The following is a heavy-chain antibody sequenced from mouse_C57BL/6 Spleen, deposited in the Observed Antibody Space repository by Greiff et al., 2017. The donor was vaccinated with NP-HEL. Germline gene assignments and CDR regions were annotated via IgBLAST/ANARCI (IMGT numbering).Heavy chain of an antibody. CDR3: TTKDYSNYSWFAY. CDR2: IDPEDGDT. J-gene: IGHJ3*01. Sequence: EVQLQQSGAELVRPGASVKLSCTASGFNIKDYYMHWVKQRPEQGLEWIGRIDPEDGDTEYAPKFQGKATMTADTSSNTAYLQLSSLTSEDTAVYYCTTKDYSNYSWFAYWGQGTLVTVSA. V-gene: IGHV14-1*01. CDR1: GFNIKDYY. D-gene: IGHD2-5*01.